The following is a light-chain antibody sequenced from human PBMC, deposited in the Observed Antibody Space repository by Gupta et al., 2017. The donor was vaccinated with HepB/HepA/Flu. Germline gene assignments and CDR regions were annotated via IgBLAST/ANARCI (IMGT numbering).Light chain of an antibody. Sequence: QSALPQPPSASGSPGQRVTISCSGSSSNIGSNAVNWYQQPPGTAPNLLIYSNKRRPSGIPERFSGSKSGTSAPLAISGLHAEDAADYYCASGDDSRNGVVFGGGTKLTVL. CDR2: SNK. J-gene: IGLJ2*01. V-gene: IGLV1-44*01. CDR3: ASGDDSRNGVV. CDR1: SSNIGSNA.